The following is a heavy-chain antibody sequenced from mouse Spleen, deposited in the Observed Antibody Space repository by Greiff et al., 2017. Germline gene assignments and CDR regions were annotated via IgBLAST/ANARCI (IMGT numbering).Heavy chain of an antibody. Sequence: VKLQQPGAELVMPGASVKLSCKASGYTFTSYWMHWVKQRPGQGLEWIGEIDPSDSYTNYNQKFKGKATLTVDKSSSTAYMQLSSLTSEDTAVYYCASEAGGSYEPFAYWGQGTLVTVSA. CDR3: ASEAGGSYEPFAY. V-gene: IGHV1-69*01. J-gene: IGHJ3*01. CDR2: IDPSDSYT. CDR1: GYTFTSYW. D-gene: IGHD1-1*02.